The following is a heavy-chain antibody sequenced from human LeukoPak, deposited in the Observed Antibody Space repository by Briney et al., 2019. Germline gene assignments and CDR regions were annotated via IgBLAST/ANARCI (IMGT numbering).Heavy chain of an antibody. CDR3: ARGHVPAAMNYFDY. V-gene: IGHV1-69*13. Sequence: ASVKVSCKASGGTFSSYAISWVRQAPGQGLEWMGGIIPIFGTANYAQKFQGRVTITADESASTAYMELSSLRSEDTAVYYCARGHVPAAMNYFDYWGQGTLVTVSS. J-gene: IGHJ4*02. D-gene: IGHD2-2*01. CDR2: IIPIFGTA. CDR1: GGTFSSYA.